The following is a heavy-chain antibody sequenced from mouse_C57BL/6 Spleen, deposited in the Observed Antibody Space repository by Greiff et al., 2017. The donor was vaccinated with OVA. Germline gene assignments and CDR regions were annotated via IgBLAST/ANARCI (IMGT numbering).Heavy chain of an antibody. Sequence: VKLQESGAELVRPGSSVKLSCKASGYTFTSYWMHWVKQRPIQGLEWIGNIDPSDSETHYNQKFKDKATLTVDKSSSTAYMQLSSLTSEDSAVYYCARRAEGYDYDGYAMDYWGQGTSVTVSS. CDR1: GYTFTSYW. V-gene: IGHV1-52*01. J-gene: IGHJ4*01. CDR2: IDPSDSET. CDR3: ARRAEGYDYDGYAMDY. D-gene: IGHD2-4*01.